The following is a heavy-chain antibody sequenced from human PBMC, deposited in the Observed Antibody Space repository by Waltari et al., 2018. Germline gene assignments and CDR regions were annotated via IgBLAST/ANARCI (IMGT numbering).Heavy chain of an antibody. CDR3: ARELGN. CDR2: ICPSGGT. Sequence: QVQLQESGPGLVKPSQTLSLTCAVSGASISSSNYWTLIRPPTGKGLEWIGLICPSGGTHYNPSLKSRVTISVDASKNQFSLKLSSVTAADTAVYYCARELGNWGQGTLVTVSA. J-gene: IGHJ4*02. CDR1: GASISSSNY. V-gene: IGHV4-61*02.